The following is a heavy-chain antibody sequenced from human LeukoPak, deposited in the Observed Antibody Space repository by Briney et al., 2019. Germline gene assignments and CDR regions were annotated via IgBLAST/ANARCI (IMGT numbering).Heavy chain of an antibody. CDR1: GGTFSSYA. CDR2: IIPIFGTA. D-gene: IGHD1-26*01. CDR3: ATQEKVVVGAKPSNYYMDV. V-gene: IGHV1-69*05. Sequence: SVKVSCKASGGTFSSYAISWVRQAPGQGLEWMGGIIPIFGTANYAQKFQGRVTITTDESTSTAYMELSSLRSEDTAVYYCATQEKVVVGAKPSNYYMDVWGKGTTVTVSS. J-gene: IGHJ6*03.